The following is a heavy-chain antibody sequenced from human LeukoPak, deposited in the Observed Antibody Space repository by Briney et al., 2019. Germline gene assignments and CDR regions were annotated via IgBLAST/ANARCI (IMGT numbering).Heavy chain of an antibody. Sequence: GGSMRLSCVASGFSLSGYAMSWVRQAPVKGPEWVSGILTSGTTYYSDSVKGRFTISRDSSKNTLYLQMNSLRSEDTAIYSCAKDLTYNDGRWEFVPWGQGTLVTVSS. CDR1: GFSLSGYA. CDR2: ILTSGTT. V-gene: IGHV3-23*05. D-gene: IGHD3-9*01. J-gene: IGHJ5*02. CDR3: AKDLTYNDGRWEFVP.